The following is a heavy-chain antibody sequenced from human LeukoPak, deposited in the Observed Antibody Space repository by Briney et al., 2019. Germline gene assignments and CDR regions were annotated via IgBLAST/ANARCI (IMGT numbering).Heavy chain of an antibody. J-gene: IGHJ4*02. CDR1: GYSISSDHY. Sequence: PSETLSLTCAVSGYSISSDHYWGWIRLPPGKGLEWIASIHHTGSTYYNPSLRSRVTISKDTSKNQFSLKLSSVTAADTAVYYCVSSPAGFDSWGQGTLVTVSS. V-gene: IGHV4-38-2*01. CDR2: IHHTGST. CDR3: VSSPAGFDS.